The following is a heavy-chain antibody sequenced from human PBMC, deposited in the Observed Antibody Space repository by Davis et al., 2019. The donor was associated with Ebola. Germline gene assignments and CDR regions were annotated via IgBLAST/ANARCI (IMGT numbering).Heavy chain of an antibody. J-gene: IGHJ4*02. D-gene: IGHD3-22*01. Sequence: SVKVSCKASGFTFTSSAVQWVRQARGQRLEWIGWIVVGSGNTNYAQKFQERVTITRDMSTSTAYMELSSLRSEDTAVYYCAESIVKWFSELDYGGQGTLVTVSS. CDR1: GFTFTSSA. CDR3: AESIVKWFSELDY. CDR2: IVVGSGNT. V-gene: IGHV1-58*01.